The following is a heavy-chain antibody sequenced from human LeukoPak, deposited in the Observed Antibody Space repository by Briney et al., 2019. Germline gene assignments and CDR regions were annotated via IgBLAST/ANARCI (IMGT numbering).Heavy chain of an antibody. CDR3: ARGVNNNPPKNRNYYFDY. D-gene: IGHD1-14*01. J-gene: IGHJ4*02. CDR2: INHSGST. CDR1: GGSFSGYY. V-gene: IGHV4-34*01. Sequence: SETLSLTCAVYGGSFSGYYWSWIRQPPGKGLEWIGEINHSGSTNYNPSLKSRVTISVDTSKNQFSLKLSSVTAADTAVYYCARGVNNNPPKNRNYYFDYWGQGTLVPVSS.